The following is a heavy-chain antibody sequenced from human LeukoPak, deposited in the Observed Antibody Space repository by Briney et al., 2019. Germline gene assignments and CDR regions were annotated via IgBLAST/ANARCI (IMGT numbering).Heavy chain of an antibody. V-gene: IGHV1-46*01. CDR2: INPSGGST. J-gene: IGHJ4*02. Sequence: ASVKVSCKASGYTFTSYYMHWVRQAPGQGLEWMGIINPSGGSTSYAQKFQGRVTMTGDTSTSTVYMELNSLRAEDTAVYYCARGEYQLSQDSSGWFPFDYWGQGTLVTVSS. CDR3: ARGEYQLSQDSSGWFPFDY. D-gene: IGHD6-19*01. CDR1: GYTFTSYY.